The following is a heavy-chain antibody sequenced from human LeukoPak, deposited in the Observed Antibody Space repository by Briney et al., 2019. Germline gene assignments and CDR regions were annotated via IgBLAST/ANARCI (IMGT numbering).Heavy chain of an antibody. CDR3: ARQMVRGVIGC. V-gene: IGHV4-34*01. J-gene: IGHJ4*02. CDR1: GFTFSSYV. CDR2: INHSGST. D-gene: IGHD3-10*01. Sequence: LRLSCAASGFTFSSYVMSWIRQPPGKGLEWIGEINHSGSTNYNPSLKSRVTISVDTSKNQFSLKLSSVTAADTAVYYCARQMVRGVIGCWGQGTLVTVSS.